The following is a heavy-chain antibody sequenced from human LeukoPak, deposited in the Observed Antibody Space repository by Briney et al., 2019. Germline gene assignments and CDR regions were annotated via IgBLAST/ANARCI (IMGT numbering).Heavy chain of an antibody. CDR1: GYTFTSYG. J-gene: IGHJ3*02. CDR2: ISAYNGNT. Sequence: ASVKVSCKASGYTFTSYGISWVRQAPGQGLEWMGWISAYNGNTNYAQKLQGRVTMTTDTSTSTAYMELRSLRSDDTAVYYLARGVDYYDSSGDNAFDIWGQGTMVTVSS. CDR3: ARGVDYYDSSGDNAFDI. V-gene: IGHV1-18*01. D-gene: IGHD3-22*01.